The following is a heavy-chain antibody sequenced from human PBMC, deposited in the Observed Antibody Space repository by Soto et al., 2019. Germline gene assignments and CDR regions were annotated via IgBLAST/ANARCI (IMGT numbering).Heavy chain of an antibody. Sequence: EVQLVESGGGLVQPGGSLKLSCAASGFTFSGSAMHWVRPASRKGLEGVGRIRSKANSYATAYAASVKGRFTISRDDSKNTAYLQMNSLKTEDTAVYYCTRLPDSSGWSPSWFDPWGQGTLVTVSS. J-gene: IGHJ5*02. CDR3: TRLPDSSGWSPSWFDP. CDR2: IRSKANSYAT. D-gene: IGHD6-19*01. V-gene: IGHV3-73*01. CDR1: GFTFSGSA.